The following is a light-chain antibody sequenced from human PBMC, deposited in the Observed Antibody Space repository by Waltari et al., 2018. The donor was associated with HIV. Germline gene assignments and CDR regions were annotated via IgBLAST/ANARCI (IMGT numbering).Light chain of an antibody. CDR2: KDS. V-gene: IGLV3-25*03. CDR1: ALPRQF. J-gene: IGLJ2*01. Sequence: VHGARLTCSGDALPRQFVYWYQQKPGQAPIVVIYKDSERPSGIPERFSGFISGTTATLTISAVQAEDEADYYCQSADITGTLGVFGGGTRLTV. CDR3: QSADITGTLGV.